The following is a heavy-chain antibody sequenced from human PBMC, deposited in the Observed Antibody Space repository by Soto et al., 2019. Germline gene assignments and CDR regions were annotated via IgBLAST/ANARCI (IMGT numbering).Heavy chain of an antibody. D-gene: IGHD3-16*01. CDR3: ARGGYYDNSWGKLSHYGLDV. J-gene: IGHJ6*02. CDR1: GYTFIRYG. V-gene: IGHV1-18*01. Sequence: QVQLAQSANEVKKPGASVRVSCKAAGYTFIRYGIAWVRQAPGQGLEWMGWISPYNDYTVYAQKFQGRVSMTADTSPXTXYXXLRGRKSDDTAVYYCARGGYYDNSWGKLSHYGLDVWGQGTSVSVSS. CDR2: ISPYNDYT.